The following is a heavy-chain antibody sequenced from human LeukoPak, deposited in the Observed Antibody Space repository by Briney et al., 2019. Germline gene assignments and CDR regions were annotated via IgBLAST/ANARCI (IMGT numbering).Heavy chain of an antibody. D-gene: IGHD2-2*01. Sequence: PGGSLRLSCTASRFIFSTYAMSWVRQAPGKGLEWVSSISGSGDTTYYTGSVKGRFTISRDNSKNALYLQMSSLRAEDTAVYYCAKSQRNDQQVVQRIDYWGQRTLVTVPS. CDR2: ISGSGDTT. V-gene: IGHV3-23*01. CDR3: AKSQRNDQQVVQRIDY. J-gene: IGHJ4*02. CDR1: RFIFSTYA.